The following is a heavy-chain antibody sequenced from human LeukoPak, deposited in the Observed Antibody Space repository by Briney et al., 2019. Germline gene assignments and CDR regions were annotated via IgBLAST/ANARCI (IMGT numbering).Heavy chain of an antibody. CDR3: ARGMASPKHYYYYMDV. CDR2: INHTGTT. D-gene: IGHD5-24*01. Sequence: SETLSLTCVVSGGSFSGYYWSWVRQLPEKGLEWIGEINHTGTTNYNPSLKSRMTMSVDTSMNQFSLKVYSVTAADTAVYYCARGMASPKHYYYYMDVWGKGAAVTVSS. CDR1: GGSFSGYY. J-gene: IGHJ6*03. V-gene: IGHV4-34*01.